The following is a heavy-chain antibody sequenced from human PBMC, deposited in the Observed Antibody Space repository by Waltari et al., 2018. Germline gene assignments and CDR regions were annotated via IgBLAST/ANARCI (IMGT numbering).Heavy chain of an antibody. CDR2: IYHSGST. D-gene: IGHD5-12*01. Sequence: QVQLQESGPGLVKPSETLSLTCAVSGYSISSGYYWGWIRQPPGKGLEWIGSIYHSGSTYYNPSLKSRVTISVDTSKNQFSLKLSSVTAADTAVYYCARRKDGYNSRDAFDIWGQGTMVTVSS. J-gene: IGHJ3*02. V-gene: IGHV4-38-2*01. CDR1: GYSISSGYY. CDR3: ARRKDGYNSRDAFDI.